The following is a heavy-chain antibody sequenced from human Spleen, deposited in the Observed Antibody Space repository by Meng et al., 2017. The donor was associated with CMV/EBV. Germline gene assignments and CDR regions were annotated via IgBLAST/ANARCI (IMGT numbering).Heavy chain of an antibody. Sequence: SETLSLTCSVSGASIRSYYWSWIRQSPGKGLEWIGQIYHSGTINYNPSLWSRVTMSVDKSNNQFSLKLTSVTAADTSVYYCARGPYSSSIWIGYWGQGTLVTVSS. CDR1: GASIRSYY. CDR2: IYHSGTI. CDR3: ARGPYSSSIWIGY. D-gene: IGHD6-19*01. J-gene: IGHJ4*02. V-gene: IGHV4-59*12.